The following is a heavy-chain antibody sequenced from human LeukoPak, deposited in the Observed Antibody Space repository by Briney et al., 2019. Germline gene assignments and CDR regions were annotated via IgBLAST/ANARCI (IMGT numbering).Heavy chain of an antibody. CDR3: ARGPYYADTPGAFDI. Sequence: KASETLSLTCTVSGCSIRSYYGSWSRQPPGKGLELIGYIYYSGSTNYNPSLKSRVTISVDTPKNQSSLKLSSVTAADTAVYYCARGPYYADTPGAFDIWGQGTMVTVSS. CDR2: IYYSGST. V-gene: IGHV4-59*01. J-gene: IGHJ3*02. D-gene: IGHD2/OR15-2a*01. CDR1: GCSIRSYY.